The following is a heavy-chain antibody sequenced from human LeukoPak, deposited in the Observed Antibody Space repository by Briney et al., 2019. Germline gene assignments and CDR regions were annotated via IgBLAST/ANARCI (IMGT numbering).Heavy chain of an antibody. CDR2: IYWDNDK. V-gene: IGHV2-5*02. CDR1: GFSLSTRGVG. Sequence: SGPTLVNPTQTLTLTCTFSGFSLSTRGVGVGWVRQPPGEALEWLAVIYWDNDKRYSPSLKSRLTISKDTFKNQVVLIMTNLDPVDPATYCCAYIMITFGGIVARGAFEIWGQGTVVTVSS. CDR3: AYIMITFGGIVARGAFEI. D-gene: IGHD3-16*02. J-gene: IGHJ3*02.